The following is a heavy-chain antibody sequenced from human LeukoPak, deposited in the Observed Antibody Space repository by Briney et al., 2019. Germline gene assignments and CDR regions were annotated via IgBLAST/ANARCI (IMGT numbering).Heavy chain of an antibody. D-gene: IGHD3-10*01. CDR1: GFTFSSYW. Sequence: QPGGSLRLSCAASGFTFSSYWMSWVRQAPGKGLEWGANIKQEGRMKYHVRSVQGRFLISRENPKNPLYLQINSLKAEATAVYYCARGVRGSGSYWGQGTLVTVSS. V-gene: IGHV3-7*04. CDR2: IKQEGRMK. J-gene: IGHJ4*02. CDR3: ARGVRGSGSY.